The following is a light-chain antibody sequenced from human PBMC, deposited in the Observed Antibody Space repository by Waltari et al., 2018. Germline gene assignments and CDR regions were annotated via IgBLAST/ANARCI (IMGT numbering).Light chain of an antibody. CDR3: QNHERLPAT. J-gene: IGKJ1*01. CDR2: GAY. V-gene: IGKV3-20*01. Sequence: EVVLTQSHGTLSLSPGETAPLSCRASQSIGRYLVWYQQKSGQAPRLLIYGAYTRATGIPDRFSGSGSGTDFSLTISRVETEDVAVYYCQNHERLPATFGQGTKVEIK. CDR1: QSIGRY.